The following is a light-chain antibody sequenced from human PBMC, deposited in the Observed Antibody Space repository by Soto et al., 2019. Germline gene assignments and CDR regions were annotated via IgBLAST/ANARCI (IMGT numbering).Light chain of an antibody. CDR2: GND. CDR1: GSNIGTNY. V-gene: IGLV1-47*01. Sequence: QSVLTQPPSASGTPGQRVTVSCSGSGSNIGTNYVYWYQQLPGSAPKLLIYGNDQRPSGVPDRFSGSKSGTSASLAISGVRSEDEADYYCQTADNSGTFLLFAGGTKLTVL. J-gene: IGLJ3*02. CDR3: QTADNSGTFLL.